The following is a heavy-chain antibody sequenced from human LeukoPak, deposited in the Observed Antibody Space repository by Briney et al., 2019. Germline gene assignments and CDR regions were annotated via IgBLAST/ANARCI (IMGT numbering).Heavy chain of an antibody. D-gene: IGHD2-8*01. CDR3: ARTNLDCKNGVCYDY. J-gene: IGHJ4*02. V-gene: IGHV1-18*01. Sequence: GASVKVSSKASDYTFTNYGVSWVRQAPGQGLQWMGWISAYNGKTYYAQKFQGRVTVTTDTSTSTAYMDLRSLRSDDTAVYYCARTNLDCKNGVCYDYWGQGTPVTVSS. CDR2: ISAYNGKT. CDR1: DYTFTNYG.